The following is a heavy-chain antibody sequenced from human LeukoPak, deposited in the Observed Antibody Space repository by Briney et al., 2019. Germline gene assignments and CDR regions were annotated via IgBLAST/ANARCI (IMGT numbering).Heavy chain of an antibody. V-gene: IGHV1-18*01. D-gene: IGHD5-12*01. CDR2: IRAYNGNT. J-gene: IGHJ4*02. CDR3: ARESRGYDFSRPVGIDY. Sequence: GASVKVSCKASGGTFSSYAISWVRQAPGQGLEWMGWIRAYNGNTNYAQKLQGRVTMTTDTSTSTAYMELRSLRSDDTAVYYCARESRGYDFSRPVGIDYWGQGTLVTVSS. CDR1: GGTFSSYA.